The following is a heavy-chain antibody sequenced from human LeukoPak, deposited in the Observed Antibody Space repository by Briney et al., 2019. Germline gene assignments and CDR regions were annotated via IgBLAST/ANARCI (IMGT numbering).Heavy chain of an antibody. D-gene: IGHD3-10*01. CDR1: GFTFSSYN. J-gene: IGHJ4*02. V-gene: IGHV3-21*01. Sequence: GGSLRLSCAASGFTFSSYNMNWDRQAAGKGLEWVSFISSSGNFIYYADSVKGRFTISRDNAKNSLFLQMNSLRAEDTAVYFCAREKFTYGFDYWGQGMLVTVSS. CDR2: ISSSGNFI. CDR3: AREKFTYGFDY.